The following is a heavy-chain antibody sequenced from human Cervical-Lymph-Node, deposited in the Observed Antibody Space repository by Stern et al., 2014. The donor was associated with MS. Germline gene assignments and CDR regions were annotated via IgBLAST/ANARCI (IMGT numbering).Heavy chain of an antibody. D-gene: IGHD4-17*01. CDR1: GGSISSGGYS. V-gene: IGHV4-30-2*01. CDR2: IYHSGST. J-gene: IGHJ3*02. CDR3: ARSSTVTPNAFDI. Sequence: QLVESGSGLVKPSQTLSLTCAVSGGSISSGGYSWSWIRQPPGKGLGWIGYIYHSGSTYYNPSLKSRVTIAVDRSKNQFSLKLSSVTAADTAVYYCARSSTVTPNAFDIWGQGTMVTVSS.